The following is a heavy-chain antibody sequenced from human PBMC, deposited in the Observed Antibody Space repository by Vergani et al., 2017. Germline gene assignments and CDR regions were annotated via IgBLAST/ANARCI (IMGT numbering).Heavy chain of an antibody. J-gene: IGHJ4*02. D-gene: IGHD3-10*01. CDR3: ARVHRGRGAVGDY. Sequence: EVQLVESGGGLVQPGGSLRLSCAASGFTFSSYWMSWVRQAPGKGLEWVANIKQDGSEKYYVDSVKGRFTISRDNAKNSLYLQMNSLRAEDTAVYYCARVHRGRGAVGDYWGQGTLVTVSS. CDR1: GFTFSSYW. V-gene: IGHV3-7*01. CDR2: IKQDGSEK.